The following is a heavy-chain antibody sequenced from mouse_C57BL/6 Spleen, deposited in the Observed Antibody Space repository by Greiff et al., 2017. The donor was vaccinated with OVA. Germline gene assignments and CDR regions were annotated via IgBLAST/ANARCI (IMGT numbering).Heavy chain of an antibody. CDR2: IYPGSGST. Sequence: VQLQQPGAELVKPGASVKMSCKASGYTFTSYWITWVKQRPGQGLEWIGDIYPGSGSTNYNEKFKSKATLTVDKYSSPAYMQLSILTSGASAVYYCAKWNDGYSLAWFAYWGQGTLVTVSA. CDR3: AKWNDGYSLAWFAY. V-gene: IGHV1-55*01. J-gene: IGHJ3*01. D-gene: IGHD2-3*01. CDR1: GYTFTSYW.